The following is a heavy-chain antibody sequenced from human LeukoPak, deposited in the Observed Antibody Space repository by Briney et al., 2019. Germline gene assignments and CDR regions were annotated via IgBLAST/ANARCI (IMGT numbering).Heavy chain of an antibody. V-gene: IGHV1-69*13. J-gene: IGHJ6*02. D-gene: IGHD5-18*01. CDR1: GYTFTSYD. CDR3: ARDHGAMVAAYYYGMDV. CDR2: IIPIFGTA. Sequence: ASVKVSCKASGYTFTSYDINWVRQAPGQGLEWMGGIIPIFGTANYAQKFQGRVTITADESTSTAYMELSSLRSEDTAVYYCARDHGAMVAAYYYGMDVWGQGTTVTVSS.